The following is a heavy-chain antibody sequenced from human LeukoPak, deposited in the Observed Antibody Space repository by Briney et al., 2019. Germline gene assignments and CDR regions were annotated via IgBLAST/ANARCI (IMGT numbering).Heavy chain of an antibody. D-gene: IGHD5-18*01. CDR1: GFTVSSNY. Sequence: GGSLRLSCAASGFTVSSNYMSWVRQAPGKGLEWVSVIYSGGSTYYADSVKGRFTISRDNSKNTLYLQMNSLRAEGTAVYYCAREGRYSYYYYYYGMDVWGQGTTVTVSS. V-gene: IGHV3-66*01. CDR2: IYSGGST. J-gene: IGHJ6*02. CDR3: AREGRYSYYYYYYGMDV.